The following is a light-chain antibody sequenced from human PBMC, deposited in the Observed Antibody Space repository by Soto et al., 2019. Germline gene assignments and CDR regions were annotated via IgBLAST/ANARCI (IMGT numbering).Light chain of an antibody. CDR1: SSDVGGYQY. V-gene: IGLV2-14*01. CDR3: SSYTSSRTLLYV. CDR2: EVN. Sequence: QSALTQPASVSGSPGQSVTISCTGTSSDVGGYQYVSWYQQHPGKAPKLMIYEVNNRPSGVSNRFSGSKSGNTASLTISGLQAEDEADYYCSSYTSSRTLLYVFGTGTKLTVL. J-gene: IGLJ1*01.